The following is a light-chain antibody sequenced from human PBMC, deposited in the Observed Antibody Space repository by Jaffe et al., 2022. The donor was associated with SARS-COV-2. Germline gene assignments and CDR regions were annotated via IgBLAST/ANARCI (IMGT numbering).Light chain of an antibody. CDR2: SNN. J-gene: IGLJ2*01. Sequence: QSVLTQPPSASGTPGQRVTISCSGSTSDIGSNPVYWSQQLPGMAPKLLIHSNNQRPSGVPGRFSGSKSGTSASLVISGVQSEDEADYYCASWDDSLNRPVFGGGTKLTVL. CDR3: ASWDDSLNRPV. CDR1: TSDIGSNP. V-gene: IGLV1-44*01.